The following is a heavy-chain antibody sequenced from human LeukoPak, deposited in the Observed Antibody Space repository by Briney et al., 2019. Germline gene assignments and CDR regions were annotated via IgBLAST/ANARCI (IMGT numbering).Heavy chain of an antibody. CDR2: IYHSGST. CDR3: ASSRTDYYDSSGYGVAVDY. CDR1: GYSISSGNY. Sequence: SETLSLTCTVSGYSISSGNYWDWIRQPPGKGLEWIGSIYHSGSTYYNPSLKSRVTISVDTSKNQFSLKLSSVTAADTAVYYCASSRTDYYDSSGYGVAVDYWGQGTLDTVSS. J-gene: IGHJ4*02. D-gene: IGHD3-22*01. V-gene: IGHV4-38-2*02.